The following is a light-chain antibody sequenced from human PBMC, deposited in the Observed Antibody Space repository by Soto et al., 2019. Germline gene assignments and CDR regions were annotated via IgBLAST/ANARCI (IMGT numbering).Light chain of an antibody. J-gene: IGKJ1*01. CDR2: KAS. V-gene: IGKV1-5*03. CDR3: QQYDNDSWT. Sequence: DIQMTQSPSTLSASVVDRVIITCRASQSVSSWLAWYQQKPGKAPNLLIYKASLLKSGVPSRFSGSGSGTAFTLTISSLQPNDFATYYCQQYDNDSWTFGQGTKVEIK. CDR1: QSVSSW.